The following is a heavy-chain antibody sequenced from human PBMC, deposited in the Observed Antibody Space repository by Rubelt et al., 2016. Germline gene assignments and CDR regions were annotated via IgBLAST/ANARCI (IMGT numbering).Heavy chain of an antibody. J-gene: IGHJ4*02. Sequence: QVQLVQSGAEVKKPGASVKVSCKASGYTFTGYYMHWVRQAPGQGLEWMGWITPNSVGPNYARKSQGRVPMTRDTSISIAYMGLSRLGSDDTAVYDCARFAIGGHSSGYLFGYWGQGTLVTVYS. CDR1: GYTFTGYY. CDR2: ITPNSVGP. D-gene: IGHD3-22*01. V-gene: IGHV1-2*02. CDR3: ARFAIGGHSSGYLFGY.